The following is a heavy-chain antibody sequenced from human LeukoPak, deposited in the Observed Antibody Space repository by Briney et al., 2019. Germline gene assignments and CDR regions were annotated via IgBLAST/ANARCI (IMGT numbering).Heavy chain of an antibody. D-gene: IGHD6-13*01. CDR3: ARGMIYRTIAAAGLPYFYY. J-gene: IGHJ4*02. Sequence: PSETLSLTCTVSGGSISSYYWSWIRQPPGKGLEWIGYIYYSGSTNYNPSLKSRVTISVDTSKNQFSLKLSSVTAADTAVYYCARGMIYRTIAAAGLPYFYYWGQGTLVTVSS. CDR2: IYYSGST. CDR1: GGSISSYY. V-gene: IGHV4-59*01.